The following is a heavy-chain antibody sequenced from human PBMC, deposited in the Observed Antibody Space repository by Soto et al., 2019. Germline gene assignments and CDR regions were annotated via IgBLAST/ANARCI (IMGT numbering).Heavy chain of an antibody. CDR3: ARCMGFDGSGYAFFDS. D-gene: IGHD3-10*01. J-gene: IGHJ4*02. Sequence: EVQLVESGGGLVKPGGSLRLSCAASGFTFSGHTINWVRQAPGKGLEWVSSVSSSSSYIYYADSVKGRFTVSRDNAEKSLYLQMNSLRAEDTDMYYCARCMGFDGSGYAFFDSWGQGTLVTVSS. CDR2: VSSSSSYI. CDR1: GFTFSGHT. V-gene: IGHV3-21*01.